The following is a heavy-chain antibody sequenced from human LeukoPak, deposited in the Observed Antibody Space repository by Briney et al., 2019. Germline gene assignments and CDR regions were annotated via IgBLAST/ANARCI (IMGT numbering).Heavy chain of an antibody. CDR3: ATGRGSSGKYDY. CDR1: GYTLTELS. Sequence: ASVKVSCKVSGYTLTELSMHWVRQAPGKGLEWMGGFDPEDGVTIYAQKFQGRVTMTEDTSTDTAYMELSSLRSEDTAVYYCATGRGSSGKYDYWGQGTLVTVSS. D-gene: IGHD3-22*01. V-gene: IGHV1-24*01. J-gene: IGHJ4*02. CDR2: FDPEDGVT.